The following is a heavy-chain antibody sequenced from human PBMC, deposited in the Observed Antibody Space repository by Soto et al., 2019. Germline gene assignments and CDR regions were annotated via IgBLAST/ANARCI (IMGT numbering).Heavy chain of an antibody. D-gene: IGHD4-17*01. CDR1: GFTFSSYA. V-gene: IGHV3-23*01. CDR3: AKELVIDQAYGVFDY. Sequence: GESLKISCAASGFTFSSYAMSWVRQAPGKGLEWVSAISGSGGSTYYADSVKGRFTISRDNSKNTLYLQMNSLRAEDTAVYYCAKELVIDQAYGVFDYWGQGTLVTVSS. J-gene: IGHJ4*02. CDR2: ISGSGGST.